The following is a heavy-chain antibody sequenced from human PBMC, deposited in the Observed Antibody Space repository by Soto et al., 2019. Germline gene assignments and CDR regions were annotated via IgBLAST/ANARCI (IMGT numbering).Heavy chain of an antibody. CDR3: ARDSIAVAGRCFDY. CDR1: GFTFSSYW. J-gene: IGHJ4*02. D-gene: IGHD6-19*01. V-gene: IGHV3-7*01. CDR2: IKQDGSEK. Sequence: EVQLVESGGGLVQPGGSLRLSCAASGFTFSSYWMSWVRQAPGKGLEWVANIKQDGSEKYYVDSVKGRFTISRDNAKNSLYLQMNSLRAEDTAVYYCARDSIAVAGRCFDYWGQGTLVTVSS.